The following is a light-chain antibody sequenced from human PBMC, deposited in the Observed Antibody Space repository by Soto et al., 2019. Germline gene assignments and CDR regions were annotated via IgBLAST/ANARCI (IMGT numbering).Light chain of an antibody. CDR2: DVS. CDR3: CSYAGTYTQWV. J-gene: IGLJ3*02. Sequence: QSALTQPRSVSGSPRQSVTISCTGTSSDVGGYNYVSWYQQHPGKAPKLVIYDVSKRPSGVPDRFSGSKSGNTASLTVSGLQAEDEADYSCCSYAGTYTQWVFGGGTKLTVL. V-gene: IGLV2-11*01. CDR1: SSDVGGYNY.